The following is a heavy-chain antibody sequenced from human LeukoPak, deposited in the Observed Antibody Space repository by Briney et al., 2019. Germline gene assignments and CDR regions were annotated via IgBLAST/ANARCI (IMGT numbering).Heavy chain of an antibody. CDR1: GGSISSSSYY. CDR2: IYYSGST. J-gene: IGHJ4*02. CDR3: ARGPRGVIVISNHFDY. Sequence: SETLSLTCSVSGGSISSSSYYWGWIRQPPGKGLEWIGSIYYSGSTYYNPSLKSRVTISVDTSKNQFSLKLSSVTAADTAVYYCARGPRGVIVISNHFDYWGQGTLVTVSS. V-gene: IGHV4-39*07. D-gene: IGHD3-16*02.